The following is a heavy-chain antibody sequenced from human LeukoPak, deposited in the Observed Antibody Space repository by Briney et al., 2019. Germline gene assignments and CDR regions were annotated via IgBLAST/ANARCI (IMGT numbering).Heavy chain of an antibody. Sequence: GRSLRLSCVASGFNFNGYDMHWVRQAPGKGLEWVAIILYDGSRKYYADSVKGRFTISRDNSQNTLYLQMDSLRAEDTAVYFCAKSFSSSWSLDSWGQGSLVTVSS. J-gene: IGHJ4*02. V-gene: IGHV3-30*18. CDR1: GFNFNGYD. D-gene: IGHD6-13*01. CDR3: AKSFSSSWSLDS. CDR2: ILYDGSRK.